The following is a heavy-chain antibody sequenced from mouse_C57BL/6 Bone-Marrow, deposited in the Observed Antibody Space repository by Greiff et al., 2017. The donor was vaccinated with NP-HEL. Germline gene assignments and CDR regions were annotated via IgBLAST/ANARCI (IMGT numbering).Heavy chain of an antibody. D-gene: IGHD1-1*01. CDR1: GYAFSSSW. CDR3: ARGPFITTVVYFDY. V-gene: IGHV1-82*01. J-gene: IGHJ2*01. Sequence: VKLVESGPELVKPGASVKISCKASGYAFSSSWMNWVKQRPGKGLEWIGRIYPGDGDTNYNGKFKGKATLTADKSSSTAYMQLSSLTSEDSAVYCCARGPFITTVVYFDYWGQGTTLTVSS. CDR2: IYPGDGDT.